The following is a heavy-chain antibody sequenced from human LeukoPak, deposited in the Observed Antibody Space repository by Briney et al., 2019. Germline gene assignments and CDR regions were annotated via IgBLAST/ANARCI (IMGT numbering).Heavy chain of an antibody. CDR2: ISSSSSYI. D-gene: IGHD2-8*01. Sequence: GGSLRLSCAASGFIFSSYSMNWVRQAPGKGLEWVSSISSSSSYIYYADSVKGRFTISRDNAKNSLYLQMNSLRAEDTAVYYCARECAYCTNGVIWGQGTLVTVSS. J-gene: IGHJ4*02. CDR3: ARECAYCTNGVI. CDR1: GFIFSSYS. V-gene: IGHV3-21*01.